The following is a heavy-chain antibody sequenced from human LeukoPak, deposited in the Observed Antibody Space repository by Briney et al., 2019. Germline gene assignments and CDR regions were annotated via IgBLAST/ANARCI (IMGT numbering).Heavy chain of an antibody. CDR2: INSDGSST. D-gene: IGHD5-12*01. J-gene: IGHJ6*02. V-gene: IGHV3-74*01. Sequence: GGSLRLSCAASGFTFSSYWMHWVRQAPGKGLVWVSRINSDGSSTSYADSMKGRFTISRDNAKNTLYLQMNSLRAEDTAVYYCARDSPRGYSPLYYYYYGMDVWGQGTTVTVSS. CDR3: ARDSPRGYSPLYYYYYGMDV. CDR1: GFTFSSYW.